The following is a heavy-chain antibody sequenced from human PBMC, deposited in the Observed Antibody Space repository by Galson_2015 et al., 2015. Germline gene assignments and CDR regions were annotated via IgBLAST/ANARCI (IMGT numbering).Heavy chain of an antibody. CDR2: IYPGDSDT. CDR1: GYSFTSYW. J-gene: IGHJ3*02. D-gene: IGHD3-9*01. Sequence: QSGAEVKKPGESLKISCTGSGYSFTSYWIGWVRQMPGKGLEWMGIIYPGDSDTRYSPSFQGQVTISADKSISTAYLQWSSLKASDTAMYYCASNNVLRYFDGHNAFDIWGQGTMVTVSS. CDR3: ASNNVLRYFDGHNAFDI. V-gene: IGHV5-51*01.